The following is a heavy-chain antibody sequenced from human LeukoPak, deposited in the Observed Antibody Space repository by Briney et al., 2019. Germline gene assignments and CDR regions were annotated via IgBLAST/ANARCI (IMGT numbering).Heavy chain of an antibody. D-gene: IGHD6-13*01. CDR1: GGSISSYY. CDR2: IYYSGST. Sequence: SETLSLTCTVSGGSISSYYWSWIRQPPGKGLEWIGYIYYSGSTNYNPSLKSRVTISVDTSKNRFSLKLSSVTAADTAVYYCARARVYSSSRGYFDYWGQGTLVTVSS. J-gene: IGHJ4*02. V-gene: IGHV4-59*01. CDR3: ARARVYSSSRGYFDY.